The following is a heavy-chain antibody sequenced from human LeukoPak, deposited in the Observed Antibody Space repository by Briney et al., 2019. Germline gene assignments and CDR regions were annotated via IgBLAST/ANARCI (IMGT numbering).Heavy chain of an antibody. Sequence: ASVKVSCKASGYTFTSYDINWVRQATGQGRVWMGWMNPNSGNTGYAQKFQGRVTMTRDTSISTAYMELSRLRSDDPAVYYCAREQVAMTATLLGYYYGMDDWGQGTTVTVSS. D-gene: IGHD2-15*01. CDR3: AREQVAMTATLLGYYYGMDD. V-gene: IGHV1-8*01. J-gene: IGHJ6*02. CDR2: MNPNSGNT. CDR1: GYTFTSYD.